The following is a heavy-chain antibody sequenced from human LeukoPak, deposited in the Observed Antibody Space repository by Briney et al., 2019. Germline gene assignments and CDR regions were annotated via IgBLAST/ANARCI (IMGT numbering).Heavy chain of an antibody. Sequence: GGSLRLSCAASGFTFSSYAMHWVRQAPGKGLEWVAVISYDGSNKYYADSVKGRFTISRDKSKNTLYLQMNSLRAEDTAVYYCAKLTYCSGGSCYQGCFDYWGQGTLVTVSS. V-gene: IGHV3-30*04. J-gene: IGHJ4*02. CDR1: GFTFSSYA. D-gene: IGHD2-15*01. CDR3: AKLTYCSGGSCYQGCFDY. CDR2: ISYDGSNK.